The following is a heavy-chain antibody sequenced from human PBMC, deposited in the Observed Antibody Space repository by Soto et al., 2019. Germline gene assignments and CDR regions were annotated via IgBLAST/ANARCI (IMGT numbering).Heavy chain of an antibody. J-gene: IGHJ6*02. V-gene: IGHV1-69*12. D-gene: IGHD5-18*01. Sequence: QVQLVQSGAEVKKPGSSVKVSCKASGGTFSSYAISWVRQAPGQGLEWMGGIIPIFGTATYAQKFQGRVTITADESTSTAYMELSSLRSEDTAVYYCASGDTAMPEYYYGMDVWGQGTTVTVSS. CDR3: ASGDTAMPEYYYGMDV. CDR1: GGTFSSYA. CDR2: IIPIFGTA.